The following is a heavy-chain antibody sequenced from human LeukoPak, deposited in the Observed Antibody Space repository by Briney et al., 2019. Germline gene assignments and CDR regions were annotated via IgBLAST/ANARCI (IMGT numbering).Heavy chain of an antibody. CDR1: GGSISSYY. Sequence: SETLSLTCTVSGGSISSYYWSWIRQPPGKGLEWIGYIYHSGSTNYNPSLKSRVTISVDTSKNQFSLKLSSVTAADTAVYYCARDRGYYDSSGLINWGQGTLVTVSS. CDR2: IYHSGST. V-gene: IGHV4-59*01. CDR3: ARDRGYYDSSGLIN. D-gene: IGHD3-22*01. J-gene: IGHJ4*02.